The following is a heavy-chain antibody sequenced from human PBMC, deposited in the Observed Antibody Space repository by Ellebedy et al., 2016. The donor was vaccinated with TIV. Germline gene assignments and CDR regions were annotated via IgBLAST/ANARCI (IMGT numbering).Heavy chain of an antibody. J-gene: IGHJ6*02. V-gene: IGHV3-13*01. CDR3: ARATAGLDV. Sequence: GESLKISCAASGFTFSSYDMHWVRQVTGKGLEWVSVIGIAGDTHYSGSVQGRFTIARENGKNSLYLQMNSLKAEDTAMYYCARATAGLDVWGQGTTVSVSS. CDR2: IGIAGDT. CDR1: GFTFSSYD.